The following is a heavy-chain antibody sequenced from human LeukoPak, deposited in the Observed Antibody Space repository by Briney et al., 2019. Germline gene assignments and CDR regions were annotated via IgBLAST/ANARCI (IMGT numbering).Heavy chain of an antibody. D-gene: IGHD6-19*01. CDR1: GGTFSSYA. CDR3: ARVPQYSSGWLSFDY. V-gene: IGHV1-69*06. J-gene: IGHJ4*02. CDR2: IIPIFGTA. Sequence: SVKVSCKASGGTFSSYAISWVRQAPGQGLKWMGGIIPIFGTANYAQKFQGRVTITADKSTSTAYMELSSLRSEDTAVYYCARVPQYSSGWLSFDYWGQGTLVTVSS.